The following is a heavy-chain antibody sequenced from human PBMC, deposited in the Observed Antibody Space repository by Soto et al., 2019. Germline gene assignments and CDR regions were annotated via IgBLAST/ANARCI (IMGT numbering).Heavy chain of an antibody. J-gene: IGHJ3*02. CDR2: IVVGSGNT. V-gene: IGHV1-58*01. D-gene: IGHD1-26*01. CDR3: AADPNEVGFAFDI. Sequence: SVKVSCKASGFTFTSSAVQWVRQARGQRLEWKGWIVVGSGNTNYAQKFQERVTITRDMSTSTAYMELSSLRSDDTAVYYCAADPNEVGFAFDIWGQGTMVTVSS. CDR1: GFTFTSSA.